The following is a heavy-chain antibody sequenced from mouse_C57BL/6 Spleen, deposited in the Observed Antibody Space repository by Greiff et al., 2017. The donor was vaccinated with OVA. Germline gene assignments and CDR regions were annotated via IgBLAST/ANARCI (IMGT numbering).Heavy chain of an antibody. J-gene: IGHJ4*01. Sequence: EVQRVESGGGLVQPGGSLKLSCAASGFTFSDYYMYWVRQTPEKRLEWVAYISNGGGSTYYPDTVKGRFTISRDNAKNTLYLQMSRLKSEDTAMYDCARPIDYGGGYYYAMDDWGQGTSVTVSS. D-gene: IGHD2-4*01. CDR1: GFTFSDYY. CDR2: ISNGGGST. V-gene: IGHV5-12*01. CDR3: ARPIDYGGGYYYAMDD.